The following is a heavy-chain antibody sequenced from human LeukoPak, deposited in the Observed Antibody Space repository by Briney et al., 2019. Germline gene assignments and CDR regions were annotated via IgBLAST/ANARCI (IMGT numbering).Heavy chain of an antibody. V-gene: IGHV4-59*02. CDR2: IYYTGST. Sequence: PSETLSLTCTVSGGSVSRYYWSWIRQPPGKGLEWIGYIYYTGSTNYNPSLKSRVTISVDASTNQFSLRLSSVTAADTAVYYCARGAYGSGWPLDYWGQGTLVTVSS. D-gene: IGHD6-19*01. J-gene: IGHJ4*02. CDR1: GGSVSRYY. CDR3: ARGAYGSGWPLDY.